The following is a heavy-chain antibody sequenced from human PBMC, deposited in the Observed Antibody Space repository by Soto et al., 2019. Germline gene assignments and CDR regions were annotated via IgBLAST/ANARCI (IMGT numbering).Heavy chain of an antibody. CDR3: ARGGGSDSFDD. CDR1: GASITFGGYS. J-gene: IGHJ4*02. D-gene: IGHD1-26*01. V-gene: IGHV4-30-2*01. CDR2: INHLETT. Sequence: SETLSLTCTVSGASITFGGYSWSWIRQTPGKGLEWIGYINHLETTFYNPSFESRLTLSIDRAKNQFSLKLHSMSAADRAVYFGARGGGSDSFDDWGQGILVTVSS.